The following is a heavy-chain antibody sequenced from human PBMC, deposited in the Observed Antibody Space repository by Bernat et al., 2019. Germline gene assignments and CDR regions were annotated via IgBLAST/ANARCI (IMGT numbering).Heavy chain of an antibody. CDR1: GFTFSSYW. V-gene: IGHV3-74*01. D-gene: IGHD3-3*01. CDR3: ATDYDFWSGYHYYYYGMDV. CDR2: INSDGSST. Sequence: EVQLVESGGGLVQPGGSLRLSCAASGFTFSSYWMHWVRQAPGKGLVWVSRINSDGSSTSYADSVKGRFTISRDNAKNTLYLQMNSLRAEDTAVYYCATDYDFWSGYHYYYYGMDVWGQGTTVIVSS. J-gene: IGHJ6*02.